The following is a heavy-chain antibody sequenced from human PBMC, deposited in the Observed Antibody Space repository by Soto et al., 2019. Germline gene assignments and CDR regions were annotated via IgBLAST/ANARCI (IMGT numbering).Heavy chain of an antibody. CDR2: ISYDGTNK. V-gene: IGHV3-30*04. CDR1: GFMFSAYA. Sequence: GGSLRLSCAASGFMFSAYAMLWVRQAPGKGLEWVAAISYDGTNKYYADSIKGRLTISRDNSANTLFLQVNSLRREDTAMYYCARDPSPYTSGWYGIDFWGHGPLVTVSS. D-gene: IGHD6-19*01. CDR3: ARDPSPYTSGWYGIDF. J-gene: IGHJ4*01.